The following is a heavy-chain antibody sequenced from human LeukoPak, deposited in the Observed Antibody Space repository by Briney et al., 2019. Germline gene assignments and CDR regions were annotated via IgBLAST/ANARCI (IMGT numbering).Heavy chain of an antibody. CDR1: GYSISSGYY. Sequence: SETLSLTCTVSGYSISSGYYWGWIRQPPGKGLEWIGSIYHSGSTYYNPSLKSRVTITVDTSKNQFSLKLSSVTAADTAVYYCARDSTIFGVVIYYWGQGTLVTVSS. CDR2: IYHSGST. D-gene: IGHD3-3*01. CDR3: ARDSTIFGVVIYY. V-gene: IGHV4-38-2*02. J-gene: IGHJ4*02.